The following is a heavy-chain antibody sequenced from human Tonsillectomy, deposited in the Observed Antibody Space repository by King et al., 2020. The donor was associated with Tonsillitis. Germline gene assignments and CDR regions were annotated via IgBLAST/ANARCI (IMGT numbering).Heavy chain of an antibody. Sequence: VQLVESGGGVVQPGRSLRLSCAASGFTFSSYGVHWVRQAPGKGLEWVAVISYDGSNKYYADSVKGRFNISRDNSKNTLYLQMNSLRVEDTAVYYCARNYYYSGGHSNGMDVWGQGTTVTVSS. J-gene: IGHJ6*02. CDR3: ARNYYYSGGHSNGMDV. CDR2: ISYDGSNK. D-gene: IGHD3-22*01. CDR1: GFTFSSYG. V-gene: IGHV3-33*05.